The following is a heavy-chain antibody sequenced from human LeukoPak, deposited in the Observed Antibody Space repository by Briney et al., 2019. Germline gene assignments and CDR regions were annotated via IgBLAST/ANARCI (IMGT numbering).Heavy chain of an antibody. V-gene: IGHV1-2*04. D-gene: IGHD3-10*01. CDR1: GYTFTGYY. CDR3: ARQVKTWYYGSGSYYRGEFDY. Sequence: GASVKVSCKASGYTFTGYYMHWVRPAPGQGLEWMGWINPNSGGTNYAQKFQGWVTMTRDTSISTAYMELSRLRSDDTAVYYCARQVKTWYYGSGSYYRGEFDYWGQGTLVTVSS. CDR2: INPNSGGT. J-gene: IGHJ4*02.